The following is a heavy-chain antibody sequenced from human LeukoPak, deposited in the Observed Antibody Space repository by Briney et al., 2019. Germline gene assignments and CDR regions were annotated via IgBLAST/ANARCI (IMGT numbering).Heavy chain of an antibody. CDR2: IYYSGST. CDR3: ARGAVDYYDSSGYYYPPFDY. Sequence: SETLSLTCTVSGGSISSYYWSWIRQPPGKGLEWIGYIYYSGSTNYNPSLKSRVTISVDPSKNQFSLKLSSVTAADTAVYYCARGAVDYYDSSGYYYPPFDYWGQGTLVTVSS. V-gene: IGHV4-59*01. D-gene: IGHD3-22*01. J-gene: IGHJ4*02. CDR1: GGSISSYY.